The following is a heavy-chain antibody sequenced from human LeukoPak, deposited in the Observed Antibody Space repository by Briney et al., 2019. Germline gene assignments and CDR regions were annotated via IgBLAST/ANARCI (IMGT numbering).Heavy chain of an antibody. CDR2: IYYSGST. Sequence: PSETLSLTCTVSGYSISSYYWAWIRQPPGKGLDWIGYIYYSGSTNYNPSLKSRVTISVDTSKNQFSLKLSSVTAADTAVYYCARHGISSDFNYGMDVWGQGTTVTVSS. CDR1: GYSISSYY. V-gene: IGHV4-59*08. D-gene: IGHD6-19*01. CDR3: ARHGISSDFNYGMDV. J-gene: IGHJ6*02.